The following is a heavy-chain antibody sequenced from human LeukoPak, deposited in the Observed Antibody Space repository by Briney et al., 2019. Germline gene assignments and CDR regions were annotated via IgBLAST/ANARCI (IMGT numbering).Heavy chain of an antibody. Sequence: PGGSLRLSCAASEFTFSSYSMNWVRQAPGKGLEWVSSNSSSSSYIYYADSVKGRFTISRDNAKNSLYLQMNSLRAEDTAVYYCARGVGSWTPYYFDYWGQGTLVTVSS. V-gene: IGHV3-21*01. CDR2: NSSSSSYI. J-gene: IGHJ4*02. CDR1: EFTFSSYS. D-gene: IGHD6-13*01. CDR3: ARGVGSWTPYYFDY.